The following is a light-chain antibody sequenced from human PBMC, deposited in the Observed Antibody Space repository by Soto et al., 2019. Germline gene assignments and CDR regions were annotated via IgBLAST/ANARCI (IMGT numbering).Light chain of an antibody. J-gene: IGKJ4*02. CDR2: TAS. CDR3: QQYFSSPLT. CDR1: QGISSH. V-gene: IGKV1-8*01. Sequence: AIRMTQSPSSFSASTGDRVTITCRASQGISSHLAWYQVKPGKAPRLLIYTASYLKSGVPTRFSGSGSGTDFTLTISSLPYEDFAYYCWQQYFSSPLTFGGGTKVEIK.